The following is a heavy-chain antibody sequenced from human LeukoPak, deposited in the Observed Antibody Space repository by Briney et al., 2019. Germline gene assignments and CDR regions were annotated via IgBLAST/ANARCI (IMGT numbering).Heavy chain of an antibody. CDR2: ICHSGST. V-gene: IGHV4-38-2*02. CDR1: GYSISSGYY. D-gene: IGHD5-12*01. Sequence: SETLSLTCTVSGYSISSGYYWGWIRQPPGKGLEWIGGICHSGSTYYNPSLKSRVTISVDTSKNHFSLKLTSVTAADTAVYYCARENMVATMVDYWGQGTLVTVSS. J-gene: IGHJ4*02. CDR3: ARENMVATMVDY.